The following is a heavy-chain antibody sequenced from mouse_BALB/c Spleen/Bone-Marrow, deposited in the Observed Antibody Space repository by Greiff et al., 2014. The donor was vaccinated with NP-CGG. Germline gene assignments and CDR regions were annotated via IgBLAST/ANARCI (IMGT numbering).Heavy chain of an antibody. V-gene: IGHV5-4*02. CDR1: GFTFSDYY. D-gene: IGHD1-2*01. Sequence: DVQLVESGGGLVKPGGSLKLSCAASGFTFSDYYMYWVRQTPEKRLEWVATISDGGSCTYYPDSVKGRFTISRDNAKNNLYLQMSSLKSEDTAMYYCARDLITTATSFAYWGQGTLVTVSA. J-gene: IGHJ3*01. CDR3: ARDLITTATSFAY. CDR2: ISDGGSCT.